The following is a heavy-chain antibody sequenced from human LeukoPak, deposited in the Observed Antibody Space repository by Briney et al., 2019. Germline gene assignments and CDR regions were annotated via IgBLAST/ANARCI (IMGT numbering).Heavy chain of an antibody. J-gene: IGHJ5*02. CDR3: ARIPFSGSGSYYNVWWFDP. D-gene: IGHD3-10*01. V-gene: IGHV1-18*01. CDR2: ISAYTGNT. CDR1: GYTFTSYG. Sequence: GASVKVSCKASGYTFTSYGISWVRQAPGQGLEWMGWISAYTGNTNYAQKTQGRVTMTTDTSTNTAYMELRSLRSDDTAVYYCARIPFSGSGSYYNVWWFDPWGQGTLVTVSS.